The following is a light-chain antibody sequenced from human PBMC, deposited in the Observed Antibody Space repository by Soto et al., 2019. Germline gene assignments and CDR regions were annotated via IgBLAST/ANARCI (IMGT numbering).Light chain of an antibody. V-gene: IGLV2-14*01. CDR3: NSYISSSTPYV. J-gene: IGLJ1*01. Sequence: QSVLTQPASVSGSPGQSITISCTGTSSDVGGYNSVSWYQQHPGKAPKLMIYDVSNRPSGVSNRFSGSKSGNTASLTISGLQAEDEADCYCNSYISSSTPYVFGTGTKVTVL. CDR1: SSDVGGYNS. CDR2: DVS.